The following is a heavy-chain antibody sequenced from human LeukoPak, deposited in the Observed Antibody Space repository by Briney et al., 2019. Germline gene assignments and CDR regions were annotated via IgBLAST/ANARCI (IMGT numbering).Heavy chain of an antibody. V-gene: IGHV4-31*03. Sequence: SETLSLTCTVSGGSINCGGYYWSWIRQHPGKGLEWIGYIYYSGSTYYNPSLKSRVTISVDTSKNQFSLKLSSVTAADTAVYYCARVPTTVTTHFDYWGQGTLVTVSS. CDR1: GGSINCGGYY. J-gene: IGHJ4*02. D-gene: IGHD4-17*01. CDR3: ARVPTTVTTHFDY. CDR2: IYYSGST.